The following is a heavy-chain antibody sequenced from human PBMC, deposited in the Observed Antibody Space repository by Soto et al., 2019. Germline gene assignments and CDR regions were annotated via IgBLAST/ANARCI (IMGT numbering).Heavy chain of an antibody. Sequence: ASVKVSCKVSGYTLTELSMHWVRQAPGKGLEWMGGFDPEDGETIYAQKFQGRVTMTEDTSTDTAYMELSSLRSEDTAVYYCATSRAFRFLRWRGNWCDRCCPTPRGAVPS. CDR2: FDPEDGET. V-gene: IGHV1-24*01. CDR1: GYTLTELS. D-gene: IGHD3-3*01. J-gene: IGHJ5*02. CDR3: ATSRAFRFLRWRGNWCDR.